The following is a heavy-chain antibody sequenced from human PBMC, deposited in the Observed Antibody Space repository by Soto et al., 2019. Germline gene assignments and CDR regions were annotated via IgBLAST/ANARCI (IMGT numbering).Heavy chain of an antibody. V-gene: IGHV4-39*01. CDR2: IYYSGKT. CDR3: ARRMKDSSSAGGFDI. J-gene: IGHJ3*02. Sequence: QLQLQESGPGLAKPSETLSLTCTVSGGSISSSSYFWDWLRQPPGKALEWIGSIYYSGKTYYNPSLKSRVTVYVDRSKNQFSLKLSSVTAADTALYYCARRMKDSSSAGGFDIWGQGTMVTVSS. D-gene: IGHD3-22*01. CDR1: GGSISSSSYF.